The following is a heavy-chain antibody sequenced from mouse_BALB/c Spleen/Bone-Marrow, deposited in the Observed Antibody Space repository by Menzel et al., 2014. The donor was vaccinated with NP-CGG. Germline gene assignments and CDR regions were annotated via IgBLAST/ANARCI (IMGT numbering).Heavy chain of an antibody. J-gene: IGHJ2*02. Sequence: VKLVESGPGLVAPSQSLSITCTISGFSLTSYGVHWVRQPPGKGLEWLTVICNDGSTTYNSALKSRLTISKDNSKSQVFLKMNSLQTDDTGMYYCAKHGGGYFDYWGQGTSLIVSS. CDR3: AKHGGGYFDY. CDR2: ICNDGST. CDR1: GFSLTSYG. V-gene: IGHV2-6-1*01.